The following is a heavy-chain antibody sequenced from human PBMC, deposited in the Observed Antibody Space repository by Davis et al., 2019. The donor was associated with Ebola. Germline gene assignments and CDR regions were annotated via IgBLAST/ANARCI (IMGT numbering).Heavy chain of an antibody. D-gene: IGHD6-19*01. V-gene: IGHV3-30-3*01. CDR1: GFTFSSYA. J-gene: IGHJ4*02. CDR3: ATTPQYSSGQNKPFDY. Sequence: PGGSLRLSCAASGFTFSSYAMHWVRQAPGKGLEWVAVISYDGSNQYYADSVKGRFTISRDNSKNTLYLQMNSLRAEDTAVYYCATTPQYSSGQNKPFDYWGQGTLVTVSS. CDR2: ISYDGSNQ.